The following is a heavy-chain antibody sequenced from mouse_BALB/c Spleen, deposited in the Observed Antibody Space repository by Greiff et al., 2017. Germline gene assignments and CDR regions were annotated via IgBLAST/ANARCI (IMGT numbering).Heavy chain of an antibody. D-gene: IGHD2-1*01. J-gene: IGHJ2*01. Sequence: EVKVVESGAELVKPGASVKISCKASGYSFTGYFMNWVKQSHGKSLEWIGRINPYNGDTFYNQKFKGKATLTVDKSSSTAHMELLSLTSEDSAVYYCGRGGNYYFDYWGQGTTLTVSS. CDR1: GYSFTGYF. CDR2: INPYNGDT. V-gene: IGHV1-37*01. CDR3: GRGGNYYFDY.